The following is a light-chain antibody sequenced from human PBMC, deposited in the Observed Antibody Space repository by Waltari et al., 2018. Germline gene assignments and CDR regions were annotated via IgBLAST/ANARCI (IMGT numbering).Light chain of an antibody. J-gene: IGLJ1*01. V-gene: IGLV1-47*01. Sequence: QSVLTQPPSASGTPGQRVTISCSGSGSNIGRNYVYWYQQLPGTAPKLLIYRSNQAPSGFPARFSGSKSGTSASLAISGLRSEDEADYYCAAWDDSLTVRIFGTGTKVTVL. CDR3: AAWDDSLTVRI. CDR1: GSNIGRNY. CDR2: RSN.